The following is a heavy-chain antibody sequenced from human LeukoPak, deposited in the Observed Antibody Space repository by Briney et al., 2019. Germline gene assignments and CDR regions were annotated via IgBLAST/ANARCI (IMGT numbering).Heavy chain of an antibody. CDR1: GGSISSDY. CDR3: ARDHTGDSSGPEAAYLDV. J-gene: IGHJ6*03. Sequence: SETLSLTCTVSGGSISSDYWSWIRQPPGKGLEWIGYIYYRGSTNYNPSLKSRVTISVDTSKNQFSLKLSSVTAADTAVYYCARDHTGDSSGPEAAYLDVWGKGTTVTASS. V-gene: IGHV4-59*01. CDR2: IYYRGST. D-gene: IGHD6-19*01.